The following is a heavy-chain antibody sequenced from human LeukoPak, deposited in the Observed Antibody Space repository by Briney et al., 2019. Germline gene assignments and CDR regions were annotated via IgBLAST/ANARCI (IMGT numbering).Heavy chain of an antibody. Sequence: PGGSLRLSCAASGFTFGGYAMSWVRQVPGKGLEWVSGIKWNGGRTDYADSVKGRFTISRDNAKSSLYLQMNSLRAEDTALYYCARIIGISGTYPTDYWGQGTLVTVSS. V-gene: IGHV3-20*04. CDR1: GFTFGGYA. CDR3: ARIIGISGTYPTDY. CDR2: IKWNGGRT. J-gene: IGHJ4*02. D-gene: IGHD1-26*01.